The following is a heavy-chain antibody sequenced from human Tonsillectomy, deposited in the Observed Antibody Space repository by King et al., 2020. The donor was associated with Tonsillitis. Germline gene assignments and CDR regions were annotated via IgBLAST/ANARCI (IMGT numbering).Heavy chain of an antibody. V-gene: IGHV5-51*01. D-gene: IGHD6-13*01. CDR3: AKEGGGLAGGEYYYRMDV. CDR2: IYPGDSDT. CDR1: GYSFTSYW. Sequence: VQLVESGAEVKKPGESLKISCKASGYSFTSYWIGWVRQMPGKGLEWMGIIYPGDSDTRYSPSFQGRFTISRDNSKNTLYLQMFSLRAADTAVYYCAKEGGGLAGGEYYYRMDVWGQGTTVTVSS. J-gene: IGHJ6*02.